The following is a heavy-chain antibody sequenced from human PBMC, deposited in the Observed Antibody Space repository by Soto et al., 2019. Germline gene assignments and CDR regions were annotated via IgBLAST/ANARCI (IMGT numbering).Heavy chain of an antibody. J-gene: IGHJ5*02. D-gene: IGHD1-26*01. CDR2: INHSGST. CDR3: ARGNIVGATSWFDP. Sequence: QVQLQQWGAGLLKPSETLSLTCAVYGGSFSGYYWSWIRQPPGKGLEWIGEINHSGSTNYNPSIKSRVTISVDPSKNQLSLKLSAVIAADTAVNYCARGNIVGATSWFDPWGQGTLVTVS. CDR1: GGSFSGYY. V-gene: IGHV4-34*01.